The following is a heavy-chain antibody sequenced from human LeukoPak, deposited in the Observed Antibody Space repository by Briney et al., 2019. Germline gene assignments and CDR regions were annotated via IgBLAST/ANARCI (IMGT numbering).Heavy chain of an antibody. CDR3: ARDGAAETYYYFDY. CDR1: GFTFTSYA. CDR2: INPGNGNT. V-gene: IGHV1-3*01. D-gene: IGHD2-15*01. J-gene: IGHJ4*02. Sequence: ASVKVSCKTSGFTFTSYAMHWVRQAPGQRLEWMGWINPGNGNTKYSQKFQGRVTITRGTSASTAYMELSSLRSEDTAVYYCARDGAAETYYYFDYWGQGTLVTVSS.